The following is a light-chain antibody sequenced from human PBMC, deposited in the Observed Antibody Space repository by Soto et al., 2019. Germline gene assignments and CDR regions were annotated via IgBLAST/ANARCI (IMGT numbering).Light chain of an antibody. CDR2: DAS. CDR1: QAISNY. CDR3: QQYDNLPRT. Sequence: DIQMTQSPSSLSASVGDRVTITCQASQAISNYLTWYQQKPGKAPQLLIYDASNLATGVPSRFSGSGSGTDFTFTISSLQPEDIATYYCQQYDNLPRTFGPGTKVDIK. J-gene: IGKJ3*01. V-gene: IGKV1-33*01.